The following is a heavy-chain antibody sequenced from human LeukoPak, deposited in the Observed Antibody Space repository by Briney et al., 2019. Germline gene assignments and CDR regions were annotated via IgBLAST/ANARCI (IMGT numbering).Heavy chain of an antibody. D-gene: IGHD3-22*01. CDR3: ARDQVDNYDSSGFDY. Sequence: SVKVSCKASGGTFSSYAISWVRQAPGQGLEWMGRIIPILGIANYAQKFQGRVTITADKSTSTAYMELSSLRSEDTAVYYCARDQVDNYDSSGFDYWGQGTLVTVSS. J-gene: IGHJ4*02. V-gene: IGHV1-69*04. CDR1: GGTFSSYA. CDR2: IIPILGIA.